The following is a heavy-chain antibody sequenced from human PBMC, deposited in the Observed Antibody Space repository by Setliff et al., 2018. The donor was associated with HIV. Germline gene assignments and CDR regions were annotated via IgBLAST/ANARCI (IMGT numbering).Heavy chain of an antibody. D-gene: IGHD3-3*01. CDR1: GGSFSDYY. V-gene: IGHV4-34*01. CDR2: IYHSGST. CDR3: ARLGYYNFWSGYWTDY. Sequence: SETLSLTCAVYGGSFSDYYWSWIRQPPGKGLEWIGEIYHSGSTIYNPSLKSRVTISVDMSKNQFSLKLNSVTAADTATYYCARLGYYNFWSGYWTDYWGHGTLVTVSS. J-gene: IGHJ4*01.